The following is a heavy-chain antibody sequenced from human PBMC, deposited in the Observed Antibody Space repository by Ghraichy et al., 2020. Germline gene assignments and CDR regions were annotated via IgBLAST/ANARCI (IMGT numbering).Heavy chain of an antibody. CDR3: AGLQALGWFDP. CDR1: GYTFTNYG. D-gene: IGHD7-27*01. V-gene: IGHV1-18*01. J-gene: IGHJ5*02. CDR2: SSTYNGNT. Sequence: ASAKVSCQASGYTFTNYGFHWVRQAPGQGLEWLGWSSTYNGNTNYALKFQDRVTVTTDTSTNTAYMELRSLRSDDTAVYFCAGLQALGWFDPWGQGTLVIVSS.